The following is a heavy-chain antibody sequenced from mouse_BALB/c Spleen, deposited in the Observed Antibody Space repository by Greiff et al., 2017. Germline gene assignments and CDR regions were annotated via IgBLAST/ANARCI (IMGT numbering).Heavy chain of an antibody. Sequence: EVQLVESGGGLVQPGGSRKLSCAASGFTFSSFGMHWVRQAPEKGLEWVAYISSGSSTIYYADTVKGRFTISRDNPKNTLFLQMTSLRSEDTAMYYCARRGDYYEFDYWGQGTTLTVSS. V-gene: IGHV5-17*02. D-gene: IGHD1-1*01. J-gene: IGHJ2*01. CDR2: ISSGSSTI. CDR1: GFTFSSFG. CDR3: ARRGDYYEFDY.